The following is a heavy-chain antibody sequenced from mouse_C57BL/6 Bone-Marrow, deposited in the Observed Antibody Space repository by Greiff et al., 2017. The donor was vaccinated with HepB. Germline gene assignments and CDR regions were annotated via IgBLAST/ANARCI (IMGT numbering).Heavy chain of an antibody. CDR3: ARSLGPYWYFDV. CDR1: GYAFSSSW. D-gene: IGHD4-1*01. J-gene: IGHJ1*03. V-gene: IGHV1-82*01. CDR2: IYPGDGDT. Sequence: QVQLQQSGPELVKPGASVKISCKASGYAFSSSWMNWVKQRPGKGLEWIGRIYPGDGDTNYNGKFKGKATLTADKSSSTAYMQRSSLTSEDSAVYFCARSLGPYWYFDVWGTGTTVTVSS.